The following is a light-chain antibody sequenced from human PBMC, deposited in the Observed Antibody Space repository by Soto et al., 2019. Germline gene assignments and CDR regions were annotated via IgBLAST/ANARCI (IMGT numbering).Light chain of an antibody. V-gene: IGKV1-12*01. CDR2: DAS. CDR3: MQALQTPLT. Sequence: DIQMTQSPSSVSASVGDRLTITCRASQGISGWLAWYQQKPGKAPNLLIYDASTLLNGVPSRFSGSGSGTDFTLKISRVEAEDVGVYYCMQALQTPLTFGGGTKVDIK. CDR1: QGISGW. J-gene: IGKJ4*01.